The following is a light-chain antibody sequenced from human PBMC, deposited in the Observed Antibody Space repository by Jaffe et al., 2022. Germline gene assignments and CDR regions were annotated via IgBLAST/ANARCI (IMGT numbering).Light chain of an antibody. CDR3: ASWDDSLTGVL. CDR1: RSNIGSHN. CDR2: RNN. V-gene: IGLV1-47*01. Sequence: QSVLTQPPSASGTPGQRVTISCSGSRSNIGSHNVYWYQQVPGTAPKLLIYRNNQRPSGVPDRFSVSKSGTSASLAISGLQSDDEADYYCASWDDSLTGVLFGGGTKLTVL. J-gene: IGLJ2*01.